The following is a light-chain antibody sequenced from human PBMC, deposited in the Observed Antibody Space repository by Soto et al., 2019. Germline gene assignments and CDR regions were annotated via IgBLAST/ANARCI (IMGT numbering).Light chain of an antibody. Sequence: QSALTQPPSASWSPGQSVTISCTGTSSDVGGYNYVSWYQQHPGKAPKLIIYEVYKRPSGVPDRFSGSKSGNTAALTVSGLQAEDEADYYCSSYVGTNSYVFGTGTKLTVL. CDR2: EVY. J-gene: IGLJ1*01. CDR3: SSYVGTNSYV. CDR1: SSDVGGYNY. V-gene: IGLV2-8*01.